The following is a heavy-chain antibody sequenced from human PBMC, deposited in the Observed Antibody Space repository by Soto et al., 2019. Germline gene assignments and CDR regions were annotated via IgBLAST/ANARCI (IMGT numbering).Heavy chain of an antibody. Sequence: SETLSLTCTVSGGSISSYYWSWIRQPPGKGLEWIGYIYYSGSTNYNPSLKSRVTISVDTSKNQFSLKLNSVTAADTAVYYCARRKDMTTSYFDSWGQGTLVTVSS. J-gene: IGHJ4*02. CDR1: GGSISSYY. CDR3: ARRKDMTTSYFDS. CDR2: IYYSGST. D-gene: IGHD4-17*01. V-gene: IGHV4-59*08.